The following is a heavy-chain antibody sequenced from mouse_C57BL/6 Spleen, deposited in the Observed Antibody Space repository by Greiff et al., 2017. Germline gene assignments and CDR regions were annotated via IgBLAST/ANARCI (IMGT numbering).Heavy chain of an antibody. V-gene: IGHV1-53*01. Sequence: QVHVKQSGTELVKPGASVKLSCKASGYTFTSYWMHWVKQRPGQGLEWIGNINPSNGGTNYNEKFKSKATLTVDKSSSTAYMQLSSLTSEDSAVYYCASAGDDGYYVGYWGQGTTLTVSS. CDR2: INPSNGGT. J-gene: IGHJ2*01. D-gene: IGHD2-3*01. CDR3: ASAGDDGYYVGY. CDR1: GYTFTSYW.